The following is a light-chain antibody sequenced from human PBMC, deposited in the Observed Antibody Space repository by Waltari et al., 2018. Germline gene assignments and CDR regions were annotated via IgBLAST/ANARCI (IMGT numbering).Light chain of an antibody. Sequence: EIVLTQSPGTLSLSPGDRATPPCRASQSVFSAYLAWYQQKPGQAPRLLIYGASRRATGIPARFSGSGSGTDFTLTISSLQAEDVAVYYCHQYYEVPWTFGQGTKVEI. CDR1: QSVFSAY. J-gene: IGKJ1*01. CDR2: GAS. V-gene: IGKV3-20*01. CDR3: HQYYEVPWT.